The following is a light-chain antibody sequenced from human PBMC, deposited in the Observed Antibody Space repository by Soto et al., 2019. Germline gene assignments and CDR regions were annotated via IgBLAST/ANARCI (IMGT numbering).Light chain of an antibody. Sequence: ERVMKPSPAPLSVSPGERATLSCRASQSVSINLAWYQQKPGQAPRLLIYGASTRATGIPARFSGSGSGTDFTLTISSLEPEDFAVYYCQQRSNWPPISFGPGGNVDNK. CDR1: QSVSIN. CDR2: GAS. J-gene: IGKJ3*01. V-gene: IGKV3-15*01. CDR3: QQRSNWPPIS.